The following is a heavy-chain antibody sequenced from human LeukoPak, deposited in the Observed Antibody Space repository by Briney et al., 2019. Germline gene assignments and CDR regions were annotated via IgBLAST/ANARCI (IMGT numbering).Heavy chain of an antibody. CDR1: GFTFSSYG. Sequence: GGPLRLSCAASGFTFSSYGMHWVRQAPGKGLEWVAVISYDGSNKYYADSVKGRFTISRDNSKNTLYLQMNSLRAEDTAVYYCAKARAVAGTRIFDYWGQGTLVTVSS. CDR3: AKARAVAGTRIFDY. CDR2: ISYDGSNK. J-gene: IGHJ4*02. D-gene: IGHD6-19*01. V-gene: IGHV3-30*18.